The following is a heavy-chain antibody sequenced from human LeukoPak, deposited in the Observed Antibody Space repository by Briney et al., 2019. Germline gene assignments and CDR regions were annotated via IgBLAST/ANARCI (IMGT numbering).Heavy chain of an antibody. CDR1: GYTFTGYY. V-gene: IGHV1-2*02. D-gene: IGHD2-15*01. Sequence: ASVKVSCKASGYTFTGYYMHWVRQVPGQGLEWMGWINPNSGGTNYAQKFQGRVTMTRDTSISTAYMELSRLRSDDTAVYYCARTRYCSGGSCYNWFDPWGQGTLVTVSS. CDR3: ARTRYCSGGSCYNWFDP. J-gene: IGHJ5*02. CDR2: INPNSGGT.